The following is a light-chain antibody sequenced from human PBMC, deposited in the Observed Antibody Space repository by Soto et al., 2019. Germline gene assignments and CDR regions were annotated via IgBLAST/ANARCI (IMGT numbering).Light chain of an antibody. V-gene: IGKV1-39*01. J-gene: IGKJ1*01. Sequence: DIQMTQSPSSLSASVGDRVTIACRASQSITSYLNWYQQKPGKAPNLLIYAASSLQSGVPSRFRGSGSGTDFTLTISSLQPEDFATYYCQQTYGTCWTFGQGTKVEIK. CDR3: QQTYGTCWT. CDR1: QSITSY. CDR2: AAS.